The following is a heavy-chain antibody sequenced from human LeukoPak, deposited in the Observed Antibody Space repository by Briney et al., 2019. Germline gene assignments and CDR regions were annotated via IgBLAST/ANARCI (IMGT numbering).Heavy chain of an antibody. CDR1: GFTVSSNY. D-gene: IGHD3-16*01. CDR2: IYSGGST. J-gene: IGHJ4*02. V-gene: IGHV3-66*01. CDR3: ARSHYNYVWGSYDY. Sequence: GSLRLSCAASGFTVSSNYMSWVRQAPGKGLEWVSVIYSGGSTYYADSVKGRFTISRDNSKNTLYLQMNSLRAEDTAVYYCARSHYNYVWGSYDYWGQGTLVTVSS.